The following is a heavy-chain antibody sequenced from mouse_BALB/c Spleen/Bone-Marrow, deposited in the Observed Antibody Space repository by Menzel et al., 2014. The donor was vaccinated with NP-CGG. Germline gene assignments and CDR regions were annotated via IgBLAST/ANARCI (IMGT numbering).Heavy chain of an antibody. CDR1: GFNINDTY. CDR3: ASYDYGYCFDY. J-gene: IGHJ2*01. V-gene: IGHV14-3*02. D-gene: IGHD2-4*01. CDR2: IDPANGNT. Sequence: EVKLVESGAELVKPGASVKLSCTASGFNINDTYMHWVKQRPEQGLEWIGRIDPANGNTKYDPKYQGKATLPADTSSNTASLQLSSLPPEDTAVYYCASYDYGYCFDYWGQGTTGTGSS.